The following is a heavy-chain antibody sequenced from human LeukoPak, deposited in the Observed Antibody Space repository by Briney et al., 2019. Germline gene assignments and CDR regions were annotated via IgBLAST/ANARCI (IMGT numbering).Heavy chain of an antibody. CDR2: ISYDGSNK. V-gene: IGHV3-30-3*01. D-gene: IGHD3-22*01. Sequence: RGSLRLSCAASGFTFSSYAMHWVRQAPGKRLEWVAVISYDGSNKYYADSVKGRFTISRDNSKNTLYLQMNSLRAEDTAVYYCARDTSGGIVVAPDNAFDIWGQGTMVTVSS. CDR1: GFTFSSYA. J-gene: IGHJ3*02. CDR3: ARDTSGGIVVAPDNAFDI.